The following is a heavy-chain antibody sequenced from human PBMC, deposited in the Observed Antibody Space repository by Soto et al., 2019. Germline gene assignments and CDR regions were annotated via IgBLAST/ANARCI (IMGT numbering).Heavy chain of an antibody. D-gene: IGHD3-3*01. V-gene: IGHV1-18*01. CDR3: ARGHGEIIGAMDV. J-gene: IGHJ6*02. CDR2: ISAYNIDT. Sequence: QVQLVQSGAEVKKPGASVKVSCKSSGYRFETYAMSWVRQAPGQGLEWMGWISAYNIDTYYAQKFQDRVTMTTDTSTGTAYMELRSLTSDDTAVYYCARGHGEIIGAMDVWGQGTTVTVPS. CDR1: GYRFETYA.